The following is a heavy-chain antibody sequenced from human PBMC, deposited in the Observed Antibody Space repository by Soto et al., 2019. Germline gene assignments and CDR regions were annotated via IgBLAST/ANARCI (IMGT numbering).Heavy chain of an antibody. CDR1: GGSITTYY. D-gene: IGHD4-17*01. Sequence: PSETLSLTCTVSGGSITTYYWGWIRQPPGKGLEWIGSIYYSGSTYYNPSLKSRVTISVDTSKNQFSLKLSSVTAADTAVYYCARHKLDYGDYGFDYWGQGTLVTVSS. J-gene: IGHJ4*02. V-gene: IGHV4-39*01. CDR2: IYYSGST. CDR3: ARHKLDYGDYGFDY.